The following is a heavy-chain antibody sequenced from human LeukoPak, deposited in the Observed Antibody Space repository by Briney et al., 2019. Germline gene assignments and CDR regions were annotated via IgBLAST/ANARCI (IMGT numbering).Heavy chain of an antibody. Sequence: SETLPLTCTVSGGSISSHYWSWIRQPPGKGLEWIGYLYYGGNANYNPSLKSRVTISVDTSKNQFSLKLISVTTADTAVYFCARGGSDRYFALWGRGTLVTVSS. D-gene: IGHD3-16*01. CDR1: GGSISSHY. J-gene: IGHJ2*01. CDR2: LYYGGNA. V-gene: IGHV4-59*11. CDR3: ARGGSDRYFAL.